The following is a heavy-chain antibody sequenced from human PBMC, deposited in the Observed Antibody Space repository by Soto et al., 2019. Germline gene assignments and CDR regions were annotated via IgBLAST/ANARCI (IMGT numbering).Heavy chain of an antibody. Sequence: EVPLVESGGGLVQPGGSLTLSCAASGFTVSSNWMHWVRQAPGKGLVWVSRISSDGSTTNYADSVKGRFTISRDNAKSTLYLQMNSVRAEATAVYYCARGYNNYGAVLLFWGQGALVTVSS. J-gene: IGHJ4*02. CDR2: ISSDGSTT. CDR1: GFTVSSNW. V-gene: IGHV3-74*01. D-gene: IGHD4-4*01. CDR3: ARGYNNYGAVLLF.